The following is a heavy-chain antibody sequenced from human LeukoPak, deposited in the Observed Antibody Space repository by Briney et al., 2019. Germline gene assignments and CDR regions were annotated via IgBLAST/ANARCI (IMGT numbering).Heavy chain of an antibody. CDR3: ARVRAEVAVQGDWFDP. J-gene: IGHJ5*02. CDR1: GFTVSSNY. D-gene: IGHD2-15*01. V-gene: IGHV3-66*01. CDR2: IYSGGST. Sequence: PGGSLRLSCAASGFTVSSNYMSWVRQAPGKGLEWVSVIYSGGSTYYADSVKGRFTISRDNPKNTLYLQMNSLRAEDTAVYYCARVRAEVAVQGDWFDPWGQGTLVTVSS.